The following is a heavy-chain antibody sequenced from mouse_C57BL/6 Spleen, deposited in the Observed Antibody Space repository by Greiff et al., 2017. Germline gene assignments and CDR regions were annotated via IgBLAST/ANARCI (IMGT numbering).Heavy chain of an antibody. J-gene: IGHJ2*01. Sequence: VQLQQSGPELVKPGASVKISCKASGYAFSSSWMNWVKQRPGKGLEWIGRIYPGNGDTNYNGKFKGKATLTADKSSSTAYMQLSSLTSEDSAVYFCGVGWEGEYYFDYWGQGTTLTVSS. V-gene: IGHV1-82*01. CDR1: GYAFSSSW. CDR2: IYPGNGDT. D-gene: IGHD4-1*01. CDR3: GVGWEGEYYFDY.